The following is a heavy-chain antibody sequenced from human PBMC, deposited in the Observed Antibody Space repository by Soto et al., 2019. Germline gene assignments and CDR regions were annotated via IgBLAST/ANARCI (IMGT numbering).Heavy chain of an antibody. V-gene: IGHV3-49*03. CDR2: ISSKRYGGTP. CDR3: TRLGRDGYTIPFDY. J-gene: IGHJ4*02. D-gene: IGHD2-21*01. Sequence: PGGSLRLSCTASGFMFGDYTLTWFRQAPGKGLECVGFISSKRYGGTPEYAASVKGRFTISRDDSKSIAYLQMNSLKTEDTAVYYCTRLGRDGYTIPFDYWGQGTLVTVSS. CDR1: GFMFGDYT.